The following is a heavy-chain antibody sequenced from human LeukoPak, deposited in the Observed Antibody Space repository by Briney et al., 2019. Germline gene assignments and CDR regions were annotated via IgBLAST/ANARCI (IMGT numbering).Heavy chain of an antibody. D-gene: IGHD5-18*01. CDR2: IGTAGDT. Sequence: PGGSLRLSCAAAGFTFSSYDMGWVRHATGKGMEWVLAIGTAGDTYYPGSVKGRFTISRENAKNSLYLQMNSLRAGDTAVYYCARGGDFGYSYGGYYYMDVWGKGTTVTVSS. CDR3: ARGGDFGYSYGGYYYMDV. V-gene: IGHV3-13*01. J-gene: IGHJ6*03. CDR1: GFTFSSYD.